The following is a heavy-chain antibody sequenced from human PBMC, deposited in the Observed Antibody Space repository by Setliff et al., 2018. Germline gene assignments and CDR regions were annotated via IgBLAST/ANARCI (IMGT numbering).Heavy chain of an antibody. Sequence: SETLSLTCTVSGGSISSYDWSWIRQPAGKGLEWIGHIYIGGSANYNPSLKSRVTMSIDTSKNQFSLKLNSVTAADMAVYYCAREQWLDPPGYYYMDVWAKGTTVTVSS. D-gene: IGHD6-19*01. CDR3: AREQWLDPPGYYYMDV. J-gene: IGHJ6*03. V-gene: IGHV4-4*07. CDR2: IYIGGSA. CDR1: GGSISSYD.